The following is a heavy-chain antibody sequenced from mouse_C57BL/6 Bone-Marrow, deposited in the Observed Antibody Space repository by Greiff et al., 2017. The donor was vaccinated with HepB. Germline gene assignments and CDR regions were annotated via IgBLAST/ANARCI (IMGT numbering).Heavy chain of an antibody. D-gene: IGHD1-1*02. CDR3: AKGGYHWYFDV. CDR1: GYTFTSYW. J-gene: IGHJ1*03. CDR2: IDPSDSYT. V-gene: IGHV1-69*01. Sequence: QVQLQQPGAELVMPGASVKLSCKASGYTFTSYWMNWVKQRPGQGLEWIGEIDPSDSYTNYNQKFKGKSTLTVDKSSSTAYMQLSSLTSEDSAVYYCAKGGYHWYFDVWGRGTTVTVTA.